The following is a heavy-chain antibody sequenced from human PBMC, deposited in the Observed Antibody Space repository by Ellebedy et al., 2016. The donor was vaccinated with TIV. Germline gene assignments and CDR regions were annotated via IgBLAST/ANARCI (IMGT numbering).Heavy chain of an antibody. J-gene: IGHJ6*02. CDR3: ARDRGYCSGGSCYYYGMDV. CDR1: GGSISSYY. Sequence: MPSETLSLTCTVSGGSISSYYWSWIRQPPGKGLEWIGYIYYSGSTNYNPSLKSRVTISVDTSKNQFSLHLSSVTAADTAVYYCARDRGYCSGGSCYYYGMDVWGQGTTVTVSS. CDR2: IYYSGST. D-gene: IGHD2-15*01. V-gene: IGHV4-59*01.